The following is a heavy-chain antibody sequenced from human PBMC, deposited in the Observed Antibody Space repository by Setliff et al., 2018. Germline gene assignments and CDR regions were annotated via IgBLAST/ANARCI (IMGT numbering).Heavy chain of an antibody. CDR2: INPGNGNT. CDR3: VGEGVGSRSSTDYRYYMDV. CDR1: GYTFTDYA. Sequence: ASVKVSCKASGYTFTDYAMHWVRQAPGQRLEWMGWINPGNGNTKYSQKFQGRVTIITDESTSTAYMQLSSLGSEDTAVYYCVGEGVGSRSSTDYRYYMDVWGKGTTVTVSS. J-gene: IGHJ6*03. V-gene: IGHV1-3*01. D-gene: IGHD2-2*01.